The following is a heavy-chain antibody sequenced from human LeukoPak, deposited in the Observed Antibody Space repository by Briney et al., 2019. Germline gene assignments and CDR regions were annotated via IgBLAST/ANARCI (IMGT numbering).Heavy chain of an antibody. CDR1: GFTFTNYY. CDR3: ARDRFAAFDI. J-gene: IGHJ3*02. Sequence: GGSLRLSCAASGFTFTNYYMSWIRQAPGKGLEWLAYISGTLYTIYYADSVRGRFTISRDNAKDSLYLQMNSLRAEDTALYYCARDRFAAFDIWGQGTMVAVSS. CDR2: ISGTLYTI. V-gene: IGHV3-11*04.